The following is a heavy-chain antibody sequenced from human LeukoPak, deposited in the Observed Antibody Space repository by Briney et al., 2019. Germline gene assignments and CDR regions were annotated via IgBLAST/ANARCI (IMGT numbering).Heavy chain of an antibody. CDR1: GYTFISYS. D-gene: IGHD3-22*01. Sequence: ASVKVSCKASGYTFISYSIHWVRQAPGQRPEWMGWINAGNGNTKYLQQFQGRVTITMDTSATAAYMELSSLRSEDTALYYCARGFNYYDSSGFDFWGQGTLVTVSS. V-gene: IGHV1-3*01. J-gene: IGHJ4*02. CDR3: ARGFNYYDSSGFDF. CDR2: INAGNGNT.